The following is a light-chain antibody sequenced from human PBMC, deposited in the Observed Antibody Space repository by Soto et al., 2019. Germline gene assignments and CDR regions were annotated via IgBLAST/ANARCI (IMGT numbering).Light chain of an antibody. J-gene: IGKJ4*01. CDR2: AAS. CDR1: QSISSY. CDR3: QQSYSTPFT. Sequence: DIRMTQSPSSLSAAVGDSVTITCRASQSISSYLNWYPQKPGQVPKLLIYAASSLQSGVPSRFSGSGSGTDFTLNISTLQPEDFAPYYCQQSYSTPFTFGGGTKVEI. V-gene: IGKV1-39*01.